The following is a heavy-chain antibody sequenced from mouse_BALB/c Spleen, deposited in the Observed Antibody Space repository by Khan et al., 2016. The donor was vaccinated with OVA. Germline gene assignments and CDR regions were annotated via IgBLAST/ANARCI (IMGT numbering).Heavy chain of an antibody. CDR1: GYSITSDYA. CDR2: ISYSGRT. V-gene: IGHV3-2*02. CDR3: ARSVTITTVVATDFDY. J-gene: IGHJ2*01. Sequence: EVQLQESGPGLVKPSQSLSLTCTVTGYSITSDYAWNWIRQFPGNQLEWMGYISYSGRTSYNPSLKSRISITRDTSKNQCCLQLNSLTTEDSATYYCARSVTITTVVATDFDYWGQGTTLTVSS. D-gene: IGHD1-1*01.